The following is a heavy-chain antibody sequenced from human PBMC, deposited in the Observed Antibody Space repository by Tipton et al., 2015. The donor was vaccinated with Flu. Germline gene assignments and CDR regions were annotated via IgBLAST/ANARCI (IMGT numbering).Heavy chain of an antibody. Sequence: TLSLTCTVSGGSISSYYWSWIRQPPGKRLEWIGYIYYSGNTKYNPSLKSRVTISVDTSKNQFSLKLSSVTAADTAVYYCARTLPRGGFDYWGQGTLVTVSS. CDR1: GGSISSYY. CDR3: ARTLPRGGFDY. CDR2: IYYSGNT. V-gene: IGHV4-59*01. J-gene: IGHJ4*02.